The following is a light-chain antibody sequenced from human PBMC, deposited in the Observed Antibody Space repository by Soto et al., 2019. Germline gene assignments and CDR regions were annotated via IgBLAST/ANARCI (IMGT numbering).Light chain of an antibody. Sequence: DIQMTQSPSSLSASVGDRVTITCRASQSISSYLNWYQQKPGKAPKLLIYAASSLQSGVPSRFSGSGSGTDFTLTISSLQPADFATYYCQQSYSTPLGFGGGIKVEIK. CDR3: QQSYSTPLG. V-gene: IGKV1-39*01. CDR1: QSISSY. CDR2: AAS. J-gene: IGKJ4*01.